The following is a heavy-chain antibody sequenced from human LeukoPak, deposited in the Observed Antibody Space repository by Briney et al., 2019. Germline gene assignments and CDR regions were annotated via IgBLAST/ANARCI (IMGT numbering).Heavy chain of an antibody. V-gene: IGHV4-59*11. D-gene: IGHD3-3*01. Sequence: SETLSLTCTVSGGSISSHYWSWIRQPPGKGLEWVGYIYYSGSTNYNPSLKSRVTISVDTSKKQFSLKLSSVTAADTAVYYCARGGYYDFWSGYPNWFDPWGQGTLVTVSS. CDR1: GGSISSHY. CDR2: IYYSGST. CDR3: ARGGYYDFWSGYPNWFDP. J-gene: IGHJ5*02.